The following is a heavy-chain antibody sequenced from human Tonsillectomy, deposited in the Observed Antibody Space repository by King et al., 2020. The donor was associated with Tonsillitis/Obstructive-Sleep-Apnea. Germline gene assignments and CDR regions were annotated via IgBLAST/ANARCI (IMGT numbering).Heavy chain of an antibody. CDR3: ASAYGATPYYYGLDV. CDR2: ISRISSYI. Sequence: VQLVESGGGLVKPGGSLRLSCAASGFIFSSYSMIWVRQAPGKGLEWVSSISRISSYINYADSMKGRFTISRDNAKNSLYLQMNSLRAEDTAVYYCASAYGATPYYYGLDVWGQGTTVTVSS. CDR1: GFIFSSYS. J-gene: IGHJ6*02. V-gene: IGHV3-21*01. D-gene: IGHD4-17*01.